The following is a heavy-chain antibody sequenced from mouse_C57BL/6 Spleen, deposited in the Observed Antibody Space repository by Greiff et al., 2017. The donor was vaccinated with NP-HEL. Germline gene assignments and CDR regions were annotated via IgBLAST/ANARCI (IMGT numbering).Heavy chain of an antibody. Sequence: EVKLQESGGGLVQPGGSMKLSCVASGFTFSNYWMNWVRQSPEKGLEWVAQIRLKSDNYATHYAESVKGRFTISRDDSKSSVYLQMNNLRAEDTGIYYCTGGWDEYFDYWGQGTTLTVSS. CDR2: IRLKSDNYAT. D-gene: IGHD4-1*01. CDR1: GFTFSNYW. CDR3: TGGWDEYFDY. J-gene: IGHJ2*01. V-gene: IGHV6-3*01.